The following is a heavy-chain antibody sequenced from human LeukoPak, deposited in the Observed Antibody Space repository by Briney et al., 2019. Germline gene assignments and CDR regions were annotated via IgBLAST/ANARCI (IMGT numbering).Heavy chain of an antibody. CDR2: IWYDGSNK. V-gene: IGHV3-33*01. J-gene: IGHJ4*02. CDR3: ARDPGSYGYITALDY. D-gene: IGHD5-18*01. Sequence: GGSLRLSCAASGFTFSSYGMHWVRQAPGKGLEWVAVIWYDGSNKYHADSVKGRFTISRDNSKNTLYLQMNSLRAEDTAVYYCARDPGSYGYITALDYWGQGTLVTVSS. CDR1: GFTFSSYG.